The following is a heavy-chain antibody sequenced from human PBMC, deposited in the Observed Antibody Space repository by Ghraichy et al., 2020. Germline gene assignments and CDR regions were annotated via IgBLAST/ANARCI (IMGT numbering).Heavy chain of an antibody. CDR2: IYYSGST. J-gene: IGHJ6*03. CDR3: AGVLGSPPYYYYYMDV. CDR1: GGSISSSSYY. V-gene: IGHV4-39*07. Sequence: SETLSLTCTVSGGSISSSSYYWGWIRQPPGKGLEWIGSIYYSGSTYYNPSLKSRVTISVDTSKNQFSLKLSSVTAADTAVYYCAGVLGSPPYYYYYMDVWGKGTTVTVSS. D-gene: IGHD3-16*01.